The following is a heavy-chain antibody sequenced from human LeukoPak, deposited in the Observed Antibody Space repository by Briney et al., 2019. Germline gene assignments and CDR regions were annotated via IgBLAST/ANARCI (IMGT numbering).Heavy chain of an antibody. J-gene: IGHJ4*02. CDR1: GYTFTSYG. CDR2: INAGNGNT. V-gene: IGHV1-3*01. D-gene: IGHD6-6*01. CDR3: ARGRSSSSYFDY. Sequence: ASVTVSCTASGYTFTSYGISWVRQAPGQRLEWMGWINAGNGNTKYSQKFQGRVTITRDTSASTAYMELSSLRSEDTAVYYCARGRSSSSYFDYWGQGTLVTVSS.